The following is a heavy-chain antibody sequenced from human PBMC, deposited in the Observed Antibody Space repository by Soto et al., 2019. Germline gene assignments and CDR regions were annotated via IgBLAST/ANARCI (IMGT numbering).Heavy chain of an antibody. D-gene: IGHD6-13*01. CDR3: GKGDRVIADAVDI. CDR2: ISGSGGST. J-gene: IGHJ3*02. Sequence: GGSLRLSCAASGFTFSSYAMSWVRQAPGKGLEWVSVISGSGGSTYYADSVKGWFTISSENSKNTLYLQINSRRAEDAAVYYCGKGDRVIADAVDIWGQGTMVTVSS. CDR1: GFTFSSYA. V-gene: IGHV3-23*01.